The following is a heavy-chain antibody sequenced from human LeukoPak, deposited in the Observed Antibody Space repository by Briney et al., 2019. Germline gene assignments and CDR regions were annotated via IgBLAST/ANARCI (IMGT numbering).Heavy chain of an antibody. V-gene: IGHV4-4*02. CDR1: GGSITNDIW. D-gene: IGHD2-2*02. CDR3: ASQSTLAIPFDF. J-gene: IGHJ4*02. CDR2: VYHTGTT. Sequence: PSGTLSLTCAVSGGSITNDIWWSWVRQSPGKGLEWIGEVYHTGTTNYNPSLKSRVNMSVDKSKNQFSLRLTSVTAADTAVYFCASQSTLAIPFDFWGQGTLVTVSS.